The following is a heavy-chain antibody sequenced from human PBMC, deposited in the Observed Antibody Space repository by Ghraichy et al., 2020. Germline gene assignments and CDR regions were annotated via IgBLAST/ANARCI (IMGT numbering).Heavy chain of an antibody. J-gene: IGHJ6*02. CDR3: ARWPMTNYYYYYYGMDV. CDR1: GFTLSGYW. Sequence: GESLNISCAASGFTLSGYWIHWVRQPPGKGLVWVSRINSDGSSISYADSVKGRFTISRDKAKNTLYLQMNSLRAEDTAVYYCARWPMTNYYYYYYGMDVWGRGTTVTVSS. CDR2: INSDGSSI. D-gene: IGHD3-22*01. V-gene: IGHV3-74*01.